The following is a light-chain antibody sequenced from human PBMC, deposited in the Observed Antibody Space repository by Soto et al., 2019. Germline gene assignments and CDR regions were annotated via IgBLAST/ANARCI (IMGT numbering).Light chain of an antibody. J-gene: IGLJ2*01. V-gene: IGLV1-44*01. Sequence: QSVLTQPPSASGTPGQRVTISCSGSSSNIGSNTVNWYQQLPGTAPKLLIYSNNQRPSGVPDRFSGSKSGTSASLAISGLQSEDVADYYCAAWDDSLNGVVFGGGTKLTVL. CDR3: AAWDDSLNGVV. CDR1: SSNIGSNT. CDR2: SNN.